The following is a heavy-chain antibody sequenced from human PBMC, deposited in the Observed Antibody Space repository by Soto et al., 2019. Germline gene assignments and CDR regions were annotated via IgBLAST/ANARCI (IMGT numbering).Heavy chain of an antibody. CDR2: ISAYNVNT. V-gene: IGHV1-18*01. Sequence: SSKAPGFASTSNGISWVRQAPGQGLEWMGWISAYNVNTNYAQTLQGRVTMTTDTSTRTAYTELRSLRSDDTAVYYCATGKMADAFDIWGQGTMVTVSS. CDR1: GFASTSNG. J-gene: IGHJ3*02. CDR3: ATGKMADAFDI.